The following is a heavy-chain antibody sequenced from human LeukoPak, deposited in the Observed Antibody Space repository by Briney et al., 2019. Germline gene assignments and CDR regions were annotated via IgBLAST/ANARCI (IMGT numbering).Heavy chain of an antibody. CDR1: GFSFSIHD. J-gene: IGHJ5*02. V-gene: IGHV3-23*01. CDR2: ISNSDNST. D-gene: IGHD6-13*01. Sequence: GGSLRLSCAASGFSFSIHDMTWVRQAPGKGLEWVSTISNSDNSTYYADSVKGRFTISRDNSKNTLYLQMNSLRAEDTAVYYCAKDPYSSAWFSRDWFDPWGQGTLVTVSS. CDR3: AKDPYSSAWFSRDWFDP.